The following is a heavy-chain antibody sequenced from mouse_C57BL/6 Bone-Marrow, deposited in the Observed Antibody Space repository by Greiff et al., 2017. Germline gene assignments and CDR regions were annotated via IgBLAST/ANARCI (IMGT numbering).Heavy chain of an antibody. J-gene: IGHJ1*03. CDR2: ISSGGDYI. V-gene: IGHV5-9-1*02. CDR3: TRDTTVVYWYFDV. Sequence: EVQLVESGAGLVKPGGSLKLSCAASGFTFSSYAMSWVRQTPEKRLEWVAYISSGGDYIYYADTVKGRFTISRDNARNTLYLQMSSLKSEDTAMYYCTRDTTVVYWYFDVWGTGTTVTVSS. D-gene: IGHD1-1*01. CDR1: GFTFSSYA.